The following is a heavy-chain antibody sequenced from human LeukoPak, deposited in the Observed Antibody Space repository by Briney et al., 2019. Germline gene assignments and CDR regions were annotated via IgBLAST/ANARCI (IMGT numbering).Heavy chain of an antibody. Sequence: ASVKVSCKASGYTFTSYGISWVRQAPGQGLEWMGWISAYNGNTNYVQKLQGRVTMTTDTSTSTAYMELRSLRSDDTAVYYCARSVYCSGGSCYGHYYYYGMDVWGQGTTVTVSS. CDR2: ISAYNGNT. CDR1: GYTFTSYG. J-gene: IGHJ6*02. CDR3: ARSVYCSGGSCYGHYYYYGMDV. V-gene: IGHV1-18*01. D-gene: IGHD2-15*01.